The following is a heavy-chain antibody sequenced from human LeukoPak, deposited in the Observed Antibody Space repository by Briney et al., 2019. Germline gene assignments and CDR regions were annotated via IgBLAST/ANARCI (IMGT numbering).Heavy chain of an antibody. CDR2: ISGSAGST. D-gene: IGHD3-16*01. J-gene: IGHJ4*02. V-gene: IGHV3-23*01. CDR1: GFTFSDYA. Sequence: GGSLRLSCAASGFTFSDYAMSWVRQAPGKGLEWVSVISGSAGSTYSADSVKGRFTISRDNAKNTLYLQMKSLRVEDTAVYYCAKGDTAFWGSCRCLDSWGQGTLVTVSS. CDR3: AKGDTAFWGSCRCLDS.